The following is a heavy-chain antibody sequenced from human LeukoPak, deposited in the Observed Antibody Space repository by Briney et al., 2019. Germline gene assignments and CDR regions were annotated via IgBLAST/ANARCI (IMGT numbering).Heavy chain of an antibody. D-gene: IGHD3-10*01. CDR2: IFYSGST. CDR3: ARDPGKWFES. Sequence: RTSETLSLTCTVSGGSISSGSYYWSWIRQPPGKGLEWIGSIFYSGSTYYNPSLKSRVTISVDTSKNQFSLRLSSVTAADTAVYYCARDPGKWFESWGQGTLVTVSS. V-gene: IGHV4-39*07. J-gene: IGHJ5*01. CDR1: GGSISSGSYY.